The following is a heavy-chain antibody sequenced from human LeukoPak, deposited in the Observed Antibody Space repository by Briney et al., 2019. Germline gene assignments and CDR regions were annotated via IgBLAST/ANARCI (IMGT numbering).Heavy chain of an antibody. CDR3: ASRYYDSSGYIFQH. CDR1: GFTFSSYA. Sequence: LRLSCAASGFTFSSYAMSWIRQPPGKGLEWIGYIYYSGSTYYNPSLKSRVTISVDTSKNQFSLKLSSVTAADTAVYYCASRYYDSSGYIFQHWGQGTLVTVSS. CDR2: IYYSGST. V-gene: IGHV4-31*02. D-gene: IGHD3-22*01. J-gene: IGHJ1*01.